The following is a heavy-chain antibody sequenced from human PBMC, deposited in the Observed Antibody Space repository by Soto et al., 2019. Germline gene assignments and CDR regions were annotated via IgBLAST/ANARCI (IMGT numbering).Heavy chain of an antibody. J-gene: IGHJ4*02. CDR2: IYSSGST. CDR1: DASISSFY. Sequence: PSETLSLTCTVSDASISSFYWSWIRQPAGKGLEWTGRIYSSGSTNYNPSLKSRVTMSVDTSKNQFSLKLSSVTAADTAVYYCARNYAAGTYYSNLGYWGQGTLVTVSS. V-gene: IGHV4-4*07. CDR3: ARNYAAGTYYSNLGY. D-gene: IGHD3-10*01.